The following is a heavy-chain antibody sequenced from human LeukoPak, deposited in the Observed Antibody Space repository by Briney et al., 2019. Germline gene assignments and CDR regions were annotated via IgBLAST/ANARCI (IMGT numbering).Heavy chain of an antibody. Sequence: ASVKVSCKASGYTFTGYYMHWVRQAPGQGLEWMGWINPNSGGTNYAQKFQGRVTMTRDTSISTAYMELSRLRSDDTAVYYCAREDGDCSGGSCDPLSDLDYWGQGTLVTVSS. CDR2: INPNSGGT. D-gene: IGHD2-15*01. J-gene: IGHJ4*02. CDR3: AREDGDCSGGSCDPLSDLDY. CDR1: GYTFTGYY. V-gene: IGHV1-2*02.